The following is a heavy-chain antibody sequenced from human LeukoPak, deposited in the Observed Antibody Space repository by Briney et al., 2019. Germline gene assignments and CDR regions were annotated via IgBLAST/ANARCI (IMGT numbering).Heavy chain of an antibody. CDR3: AKDFRGVYYYYGMDV. V-gene: IGHV3-30*18. CDR1: GFTFSSYG. Sequence: GGSLRLSCAASGFTFSSYGMHWVRQAPGKGLELVAVISYDGSNKYYAESVKGRFTISRDNSKNTLYLQMNSLRAEDTAVYYCAKDFRGVYYYYGMDVWGQGTTVTVSS. D-gene: IGHD3-10*01. J-gene: IGHJ6*02. CDR2: ISYDGSNK.